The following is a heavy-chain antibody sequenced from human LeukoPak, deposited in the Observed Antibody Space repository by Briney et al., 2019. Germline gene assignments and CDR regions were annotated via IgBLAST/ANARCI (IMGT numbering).Heavy chain of an antibody. V-gene: IGHV1-46*02. D-gene: IGHD6-19*01. CDR2: INPSGGST. Sequence: ASVTVSCTASGYTFNNHYMYWVRQAPGQGLEWMGVINPSGGSTSYAQKFQGRVTMTRDTSTRTVYMEVNSLRSEDTAVYYCARQGTYSSAIGMGYWGQGTLVTVSS. J-gene: IGHJ4*02. CDR3: ARQGTYSSAIGMGY. CDR1: GYTFNNHY.